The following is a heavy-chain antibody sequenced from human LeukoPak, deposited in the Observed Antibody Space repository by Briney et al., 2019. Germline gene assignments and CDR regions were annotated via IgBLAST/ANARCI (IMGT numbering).Heavy chain of an antibody. D-gene: IGHD4-23*01. CDR1: GFTFSNAW. CDR2: IKTKTDGGTT. V-gene: IGHV3-15*01. CDR3: TAVDYDY. Sequence: GGSLRLSCAASGFTFSNAWMSWVRQAPGKGLEWVGRIKTKTDGGTTDYAAPVKDRFTISRDDSENKVYLQMNSLKTEDTAVYYCTAVDYDYWGQGSLVTVSS. J-gene: IGHJ4*01.